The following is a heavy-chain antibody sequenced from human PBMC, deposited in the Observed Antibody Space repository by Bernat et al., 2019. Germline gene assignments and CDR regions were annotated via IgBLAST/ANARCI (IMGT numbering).Heavy chain of an antibody. CDR3: ARASGIIEDYMDV. Sequence: QVQLVESGGGLVKPGGSLRLSCAASGFTFSDYYMSWIRQAPGKGLEWVSYISSSSSYTNYADSVKGRFTISRDNAKNSLYLQMNSLRAEDTAVYYCARASGIIEDYMDVWGKGTTVTVSS. CDR1: GFTFSDYY. CDR2: ISSSSSYT. J-gene: IGHJ6*03. V-gene: IGHV3-11*05. D-gene: IGHD2-21*01.